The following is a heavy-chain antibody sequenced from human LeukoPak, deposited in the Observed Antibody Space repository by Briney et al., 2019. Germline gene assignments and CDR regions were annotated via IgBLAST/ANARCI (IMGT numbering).Heavy chain of an antibody. CDR1: GYTFTDYY. Sequence: ASVKVSCKASGYTFTDYYMHWVRQAPGQGFEWMGWINPNDGDTNYAQKFQGRVTMTRDTSISTAHMEVSRLRSDDTAVYYCARPNFLYCSSSTCLFDYWGQGTLVTVSS. V-gene: IGHV1-2*02. CDR2: INPNDGDT. CDR3: ARPNFLYCSSSTCLFDY. D-gene: IGHD2-2*01. J-gene: IGHJ4*02.